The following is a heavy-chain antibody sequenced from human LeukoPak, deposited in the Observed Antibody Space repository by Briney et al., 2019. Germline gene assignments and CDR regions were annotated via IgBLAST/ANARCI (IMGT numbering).Heavy chain of an antibody. J-gene: IGHJ4*02. Sequence: GGSLRLSCAASAFPFSTYSMDWVRRAPGRGLEWVASISSSSGYISYADSVKGRFTVSRDNAKDSLFLQMDSLRVEDTAVYYCAREGSVVEFEYWGQGTLVTVSS. CDR3: AREGSVVEFEY. CDR1: AFPFSTYS. V-gene: IGHV3-21*04. D-gene: IGHD3-22*01. CDR2: ISSSSGYI.